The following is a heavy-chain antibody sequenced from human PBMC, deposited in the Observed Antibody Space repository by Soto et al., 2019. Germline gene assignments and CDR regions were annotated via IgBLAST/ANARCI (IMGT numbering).Heavy chain of an antibody. CDR3: QYYYDSSGYYFAD. Sequence: LSLTCTVSGGSISSGGYYWSWIRQHPGKGLEWIGYIYYSGSTYYNPSLKSRVTISVDTSKNQFSLKLSSVTAADTAVYYCQYYYDSSGYYFADWGQGTLVTVSS. J-gene: IGHJ4*02. CDR2: IYYSGST. CDR1: GGSISSGGYY. D-gene: IGHD3-22*01. V-gene: IGHV4-31*03.